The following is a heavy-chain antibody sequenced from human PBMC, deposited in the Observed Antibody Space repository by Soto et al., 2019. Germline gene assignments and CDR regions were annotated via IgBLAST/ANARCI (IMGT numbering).Heavy chain of an antibody. J-gene: IGHJ6*02. Sequence: SETLSLTCTVSGGSISSSSYYWGWIRQPPGKGLERIGSIYNSGSTYYNKYLKSRVTISVDTSKKQISLKQNSVTAADTALYYCASLDFWSGYAQSAYGMDVWGQGTTVT. CDR1: GGSISSSSYY. CDR3: ASLDFWSGYAQSAYGMDV. D-gene: IGHD3-3*01. V-gene: IGHV4-39*01. CDR2: IYNSGST.